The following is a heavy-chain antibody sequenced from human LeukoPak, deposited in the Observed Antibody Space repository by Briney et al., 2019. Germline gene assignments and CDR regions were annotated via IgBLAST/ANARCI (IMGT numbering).Heavy chain of an antibody. CDR3: AKDSRAYYYGSGSYFDY. CDR2: ITGSGGST. V-gene: IGHV3-23*01. D-gene: IGHD3-10*01. J-gene: IGHJ4*02. Sequence: HPGGSLRLFCAASGFTFSSYAMSWARHAPGKGLECVSAITGSGGSTYYADSVKGRFTISRDNSKNTMYLQINSLKVEDTAVYYCAKDSRAYYYGSGSYFDYWGQGTLVTVSS. CDR1: GFTFSSYA.